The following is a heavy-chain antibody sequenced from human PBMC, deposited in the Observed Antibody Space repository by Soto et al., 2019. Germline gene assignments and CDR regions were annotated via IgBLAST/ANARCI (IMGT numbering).Heavy chain of an antibody. CDR3: TRVGRSGSPYYFGMDV. Sequence: SETLSLTCTVSGGSISTDSYYWSWIRQHPGQGLEWVAYIYYSGTTYYNPSLESRVTISVDTSKNQFSLKLTSVTAADTAVYYCTRVGRSGSPYYFGMDVWGQGNTVTVSS. V-gene: IGHV4-31*02. CDR2: IYYSGTT. CDR1: GGSISTDSYY. D-gene: IGHD3-22*01. J-gene: IGHJ6*02.